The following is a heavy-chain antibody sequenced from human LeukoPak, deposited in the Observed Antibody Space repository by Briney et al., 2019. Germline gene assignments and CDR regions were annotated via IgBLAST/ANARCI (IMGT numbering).Heavy chain of an antibody. V-gene: IGHV3-48*02. CDR1: GFTFSSYS. CDR2: ISSSSSTI. J-gene: IGHJ4*02. D-gene: IGHD3-9*01. CDR3: ARDPYDILTGRKGQIDY. Sequence: GGSLRLPCAASGFTFSSYSMNWVRQAPGEGLEWVSYISSSSSTIYYADSVKGRFTISRDNAKNSLYLQMNSLRDEDTAVYYCARDPYDILTGRKGQIDYWGQGTLVTVSS.